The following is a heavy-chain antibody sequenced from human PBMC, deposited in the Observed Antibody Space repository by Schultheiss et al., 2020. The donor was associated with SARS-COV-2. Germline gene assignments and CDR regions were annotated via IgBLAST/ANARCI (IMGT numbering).Heavy chain of an antibody. V-gene: IGHV3-21*01. CDR3: ARDYCSSISCYGYV. Sequence: GGSLRLSCAASGFSFSSYSMNWVRQAPGEGLEWVSFISSSSGYIFYADSVKGRFTISRDNAKNSLYLEMNSLRADDTAVYYCARDYCSSISCYGYVWGQGTTVTVSS. D-gene: IGHD2-2*01. J-gene: IGHJ6*02. CDR1: GFSFSSYS. CDR2: ISSSSGYI.